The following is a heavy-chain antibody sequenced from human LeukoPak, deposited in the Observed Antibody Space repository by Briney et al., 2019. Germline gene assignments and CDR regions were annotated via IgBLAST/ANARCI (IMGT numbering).Heavy chain of an antibody. D-gene: IGHD1-26*01. J-gene: IGHJ4*02. V-gene: IGHV4-59*08. Sequence: SETLSLTCTVSGGSISYYYWSWIRQPPGKALEWIGYIFHTGSTTYNPSLKSRVTLSVDTSKNQVSLKLGSVTAADTAVYYCARQPYMLGAYYFDFWGQGTLVTVSS. CDR1: GGSISYYY. CDR2: IFHTGST. CDR3: ARQPYMLGAYYFDF.